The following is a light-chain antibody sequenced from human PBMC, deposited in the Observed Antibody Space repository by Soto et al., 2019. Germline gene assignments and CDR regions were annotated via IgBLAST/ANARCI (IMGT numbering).Light chain of an antibody. CDR2: EVT. CDR3: SSYTSSSTHNYV. CDR1: SNDVGGYNY. J-gene: IGLJ1*01. Sequence: QSALTQPASVSGSPGQSITISCTGTSNDVGGYNYVSWYQQHPDKAPKLMIFEVTYRPSGVSNSFSCSKSGTTASLTISGLQAEDEADYYCSSYTSSSTHNYVFGTGTKVTVL. V-gene: IGLV2-14*01.